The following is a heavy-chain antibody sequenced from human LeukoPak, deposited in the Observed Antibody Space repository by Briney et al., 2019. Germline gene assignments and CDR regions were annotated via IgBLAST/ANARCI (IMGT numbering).Heavy chain of an antibody. CDR1: GGSISSSIYY. J-gene: IGHJ4*02. CDR2: IYYSGSA. Sequence: SETLSLTCSVSGGSISSSIYYWGWIRQPPGKGLEWIGSIYYSGSAYYNPSLKSRVTISVDTSKNQFSLKLRSVTAADAAVYYCARRLGGSGSYYYWGQGTLVTVSS. CDR3: ARRLGGSGSYYY. V-gene: IGHV4-39*01. D-gene: IGHD3-10*01.